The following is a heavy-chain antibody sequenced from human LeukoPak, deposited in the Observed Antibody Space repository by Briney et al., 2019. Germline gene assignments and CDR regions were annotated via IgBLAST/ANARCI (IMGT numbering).Heavy chain of an antibody. CDR3: AKDLNTAMVTYFDY. CDR1: GFTFSSYG. CDR2: IRYDGSNK. V-gene: IGHV3-30*02. D-gene: IGHD5-18*01. J-gene: IGHJ4*02. Sequence: GGCLRLSCAASGFTFSSYGMHWVRQAPGKGLEWVAFIRYDGSNKYYADSVKGRFTISRDNSKNTLYLQMNSLRAEDTAVYYCAKDLNTAMVTYFDYWGQGTLVTVSS.